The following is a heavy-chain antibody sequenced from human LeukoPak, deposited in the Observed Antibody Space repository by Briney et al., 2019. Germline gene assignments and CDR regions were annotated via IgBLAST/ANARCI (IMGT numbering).Heavy chain of an antibody. CDR1: GFTFSVYS. V-gene: IGHV3-21*06. Sequence: GGSLRLSCAASGFTFSVYSMNWVRQAPGKGLEWVSSISSSSSFIYYADSLRGRFTISRDNAKNSLYLQMNSLRAEDTAVYYCARDEGILTGYSYFDYWGQGTLVTVSS. J-gene: IGHJ4*02. CDR3: ARDEGILTGYSYFDY. CDR2: ISSSSSFI. D-gene: IGHD3-9*01.